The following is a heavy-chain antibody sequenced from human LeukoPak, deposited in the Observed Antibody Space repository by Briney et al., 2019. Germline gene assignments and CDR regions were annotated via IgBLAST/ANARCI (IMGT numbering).Heavy chain of an antibody. J-gene: IGHJ4*02. Sequence: SECLSPTCAVYGGSFGGYYWSWVRQPPGKGREWMGEINHSGNTNYNPSLKSRVTISVDTSKTPFSLKVSSVPAGDTAVYYYARNTDYHDRSGSYFDYWGQGTLVTVSS. V-gene: IGHV4-34*01. D-gene: IGHD3-22*01. CDR1: GGSFGGYY. CDR2: INHSGNT. CDR3: ARNTDYHDRSGSYFDY.